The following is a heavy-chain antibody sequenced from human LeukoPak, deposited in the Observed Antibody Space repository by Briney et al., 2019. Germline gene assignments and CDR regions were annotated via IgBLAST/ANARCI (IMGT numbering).Heavy chain of an antibody. Sequence: SETLSLTCTVSGGSISSYYWSWIRQPPGKGLEWIGYIYYTGTTNYNSSLKSRVTISVDTSKKQLSLKLSSVTAADTAVYYCARLPLRSHFDYWGQGTLVTVSS. CDR3: ARLPLRSHFDY. CDR1: GGSISSYY. CDR2: IYYTGTT. J-gene: IGHJ4*02. V-gene: IGHV4-59*08.